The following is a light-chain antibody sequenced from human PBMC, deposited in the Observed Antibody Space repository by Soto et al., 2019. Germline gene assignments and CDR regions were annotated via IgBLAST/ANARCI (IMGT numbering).Light chain of an antibody. CDR1: SSNIGAGYD. Sequence: QSVLTQPPSVSGAPGQRVTISCTGSSSNIGAGYDVHWYQQIPGTAPKLLIYGNSNRPSGVPDRFSGSKSGTSASLAITGRQAEDEADYYCQSYDSSLSGSVFGGGTKLTVL. V-gene: IGLV1-40*01. CDR3: QSYDSSLSGSV. J-gene: IGLJ2*01. CDR2: GNS.